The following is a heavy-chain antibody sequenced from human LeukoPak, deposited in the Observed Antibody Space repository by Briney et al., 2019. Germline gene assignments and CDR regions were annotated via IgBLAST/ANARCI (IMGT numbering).Heavy chain of an antibody. CDR3: ARVRNSSGYYFSY. CDR2: IYYSGST. D-gene: IGHD3-22*01. CDR1: GGSISSYY. J-gene: IGHJ4*02. V-gene: IGHV4-59*01. Sequence: NPSETLSLTCTVSGGSISSYYWSWIRQPPGKGLEWIGYIYYSGSTNYNSSLKSRVTISLDTSKNQFSLKLSSVTAADTAVYYCARVRNSSGYYFSYWGQGTLVTVSS.